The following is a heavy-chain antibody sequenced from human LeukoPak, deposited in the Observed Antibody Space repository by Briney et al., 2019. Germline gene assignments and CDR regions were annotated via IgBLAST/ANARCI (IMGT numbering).Heavy chain of an antibody. V-gene: IGHV4-59*01. CDR1: GGSISSYY. CDR3: ARVGVNSSGLDYHYYYYYMDV. D-gene: IGHD6-19*01. J-gene: IGHJ6*03. Sequence: SETLSLTCTVSGGSISSYYWSWIRQPPGKGLEWIGYIYYSGSTNYNPSLKSRVTISVDTSKNQFSLKLSSVTAADTAVYYCARVGVNSSGLDYHYYYYYMDVWGKGTTVTVSS. CDR2: IYYSGST.